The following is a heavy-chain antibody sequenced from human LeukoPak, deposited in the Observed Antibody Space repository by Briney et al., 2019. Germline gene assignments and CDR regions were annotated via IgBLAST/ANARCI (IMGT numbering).Heavy chain of an antibody. CDR2: ISYDGSDK. V-gene: IGHV3-30*04. CDR3: ARDERLLSFLK. D-gene: IGHD3-3*01. Sequence: GGSLRLSCAASAFTFSNYAMHWVRQAPGKGLEWVAFISYDGSDKYYADSVKGRFTISRDNSKNTLYLQMNSLRAEDTAIYYCARDERLLSFLKWGQGTLVTVSS. CDR1: AFTFSNYA. J-gene: IGHJ4*02.